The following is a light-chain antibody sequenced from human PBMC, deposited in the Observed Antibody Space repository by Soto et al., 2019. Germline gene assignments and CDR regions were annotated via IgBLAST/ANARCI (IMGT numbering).Light chain of an antibody. CDR1: QNVNSNH. CDR3: HQFGSSPQT. J-gene: IGKJ1*01. Sequence: EIVLTQSPGTLSLSPGERATLSCRASQNVNSNHIAWYQQKPGQAPRLLIYGPSSRATGIPERFSSSGSGTDFTLTISRLEPEDFAVYFCHQFGSSPQTFGHGTKVEIK. CDR2: GPS. V-gene: IGKV3-20*01.